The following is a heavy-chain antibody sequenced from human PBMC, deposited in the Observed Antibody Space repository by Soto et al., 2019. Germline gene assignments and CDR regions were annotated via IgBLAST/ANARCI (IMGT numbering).Heavy chain of an antibody. J-gene: IGHJ6*03. V-gene: IGHV3-9*01. CDR2: ISWNSGTM. CDR1: GFSFDEYA. Sequence: EVQLVESGGGLVQPGRSLRLSCAASGFSFDEYAMHWVRQAPGKGLEWVSGISWNSGTMGYGDSVKGRFTISRDNAKNSLYLQMNSLRAEDTALYYCAKGFCSSTRCLTYSYMDVWGKGTRFTFSS. CDR3: AKGFCSSTRCLTYSYMDV. D-gene: IGHD2-2*01.